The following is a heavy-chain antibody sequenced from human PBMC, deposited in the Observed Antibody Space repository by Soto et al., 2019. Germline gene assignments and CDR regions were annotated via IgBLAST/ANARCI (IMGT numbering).Heavy chain of an antibody. D-gene: IGHD3-10*01. CDR3: AKDRGITMVRGVPGGYYYMDV. V-gene: IGHV3-23*01. CDR1: GFTFSSYA. CDR2: ISGSGGST. J-gene: IGHJ6*03. Sequence: GSLRLSCAASGFTFSSYAMSWVRQAPGKGLEWVSAISGSGGSTYYADSVKGRFTISRDNSKNTLYLQMNSLRAEDTAVYYCAKDRGITMVRGVPGGYYYMDVWGKGTTVTVSS.